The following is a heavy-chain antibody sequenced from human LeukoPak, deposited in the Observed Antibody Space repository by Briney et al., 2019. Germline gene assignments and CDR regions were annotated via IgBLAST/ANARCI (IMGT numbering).Heavy chain of an antibody. J-gene: IGHJ4*02. CDR2: ISGSGGST. D-gene: IGHD1-26*01. CDR3: AKGGEWELPFRGDY. V-gene: IGHV3-23*01. Sequence: GRSLRLSCAASGFTFSSYAMSWVRQAPGKGLEWVSAISGSGGSTYYADSVKGRFTISRDNSKNTLYLQMNSLRAEDTAVYYCAKGGEWELPFRGDYWGQGTLVTVSS. CDR1: GFTFSSYA.